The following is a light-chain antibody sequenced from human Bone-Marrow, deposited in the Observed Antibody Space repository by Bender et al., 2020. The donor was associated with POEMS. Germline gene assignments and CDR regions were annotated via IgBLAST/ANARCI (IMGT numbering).Light chain of an antibody. Sequence: QSALTQPASVSGSPGQSITISCTGTSSDVESYNLVSWYQQHPGKAPKLMIYDINRPPSGVYNLFACSKSGNAASLTFAGLQAEDEADYCCSSYAGSSTVLFGGGTKMAVL. CDR1: SSDVESYNL. CDR3: SSYAGSSTVL. V-gene: IGLV2-23*02. J-gene: IGLJ2*01. CDR2: DIN.